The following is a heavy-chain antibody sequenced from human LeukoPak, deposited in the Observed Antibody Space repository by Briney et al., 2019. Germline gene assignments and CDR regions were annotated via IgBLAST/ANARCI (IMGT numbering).Heavy chain of an antibody. V-gene: IGHV3-11*04. Sequence: NPGGSLRLSCAASGFTFSDYYMSWIRQAPGKGLEWVSYISSSGSTIYYADSVKGRFTISRDNAKNSLYLQMNSLRAGDTAVYYCARGGERYGSGSYYLDYNNWFDPWGQGTLVTVSS. CDR1: GFTFSDYY. CDR3: ARGGERYGSGSYYLDYNNWFDP. D-gene: IGHD3-10*01. CDR2: ISSSGSTI. J-gene: IGHJ5*02.